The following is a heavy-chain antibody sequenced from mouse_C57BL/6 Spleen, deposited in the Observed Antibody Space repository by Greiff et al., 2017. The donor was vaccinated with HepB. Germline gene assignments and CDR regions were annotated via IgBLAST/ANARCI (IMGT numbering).Heavy chain of an antibody. CDR3: AMGGSIYYDYDLDY. CDR2: IHPSDSDT. Sequence: QVQLQQPGAELVKPGASVNVSCKASGYTFTSYWMHWVKQRPGQGLEWIGRIHPSDSDTNYNQKFKGKATLTVDKSSSTAYMQLSSLTSEDSAVYYCAMGGSIYYDYDLDYWGQGTTLTVSS. CDR1: GYTFTSYW. D-gene: IGHD2-4*01. V-gene: IGHV1-74*01. J-gene: IGHJ2*01.